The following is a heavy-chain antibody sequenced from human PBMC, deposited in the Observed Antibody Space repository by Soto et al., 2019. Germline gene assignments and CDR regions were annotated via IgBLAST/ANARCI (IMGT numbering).Heavy chain of an antibody. CDR1: GFTFSDFA. D-gene: IGHD5-18*01. Sequence: PGGSLRLSCLASGFTFSDFAMTWVRHVPGRGLEWVASLDGAGGSTYYAGSVRGRFSISRDNSQNTLFLQMDSLRAEDTAVYYCAKAPFDSYIYKADIYYGMDVWGQGTTVTVSS. V-gene: IGHV3-23*01. CDR2: LDGAGGST. J-gene: IGHJ6*02. CDR3: AKAPFDSYIYKADIYYGMDV.